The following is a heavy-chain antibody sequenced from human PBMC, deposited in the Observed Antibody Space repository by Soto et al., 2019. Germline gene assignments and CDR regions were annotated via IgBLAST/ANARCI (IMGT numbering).Heavy chain of an antibody. CDR2: IYPGDSDT. CDR1: GYSFTSYW. CDR3: ARHGGELYLHHYYYYMDV. V-gene: IGHV5-51*01. J-gene: IGHJ6*03. D-gene: IGHD3-16*01. Sequence: PGESLNISCKGSGYSFTSYWIGWVRQMPGKGLEWMGIIYPGDSDTRYSPSFQGQVTISADKSISTAYLQWSSLKASDTAMYYCARHGGELYLHHYYYYMDVWGKGTTVTVSS.